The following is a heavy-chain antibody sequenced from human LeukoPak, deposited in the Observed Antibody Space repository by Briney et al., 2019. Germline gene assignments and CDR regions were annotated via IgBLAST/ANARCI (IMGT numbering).Heavy chain of an antibody. CDR1: GGTFSSYA. CDR2: IIPIFGTA. V-gene: IGHV1-69*13. J-gene: IGHJ3*02. Sequence: SVKVSCKASGGTFSSYAMGWVRQAPGQGLEWMGGIIPIFGTANYAQKFQGRVTITADESTSTAYMELSSLRSEDTAVYYCARGWGYYDSSGYYPDAFDIWGQGTMVTVSS. CDR3: ARGWGYYDSSGYYPDAFDI. D-gene: IGHD3-22*01.